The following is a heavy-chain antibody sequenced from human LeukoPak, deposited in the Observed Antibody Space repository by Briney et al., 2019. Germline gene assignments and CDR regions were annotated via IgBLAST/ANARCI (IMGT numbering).Heavy chain of an antibody. CDR2: IYYRGTT. CDR1: GGSISSYY. D-gene: IGHD1-26*01. V-gene: IGHV4-59*01. Sequence: SETLSLTCTVSGGSISSYYWSWIRQPPGKGLEWVGQIYYRGTTNYNPSLKSRVTISIDTSKNQFSLKLNSVTAADTAVYYCARGESGSYLQSLAFDYWGQGTLVTVSS. J-gene: IGHJ4*02. CDR3: ARGESGSYLQSLAFDY.